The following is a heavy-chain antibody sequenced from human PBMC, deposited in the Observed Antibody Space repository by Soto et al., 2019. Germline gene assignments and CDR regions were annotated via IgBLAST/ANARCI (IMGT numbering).Heavy chain of an antibody. CDR2: IYSDGST. CDR3: ASCANWRCDD. Sequence: GGSLRLSCAASGFSVSSDYMNWVRQAPGKGLEWVSVIYSDGSTYYADSVKGRFTISRDNSKNTLYLQMNSLRVEDTAVYYCASCANWRCDDWGQGTLVTVSS. CDR1: GFSVSSDY. V-gene: IGHV3-66*01. J-gene: IGHJ4*02. D-gene: IGHD1-1*01.